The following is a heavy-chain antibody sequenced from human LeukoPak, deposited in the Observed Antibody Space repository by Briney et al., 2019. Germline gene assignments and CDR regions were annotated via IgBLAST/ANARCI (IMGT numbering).Heavy chain of an antibody. V-gene: IGHV3-48*03. CDR2: ISSSGSSI. Sequence: GGSLRLSCAASGFTFSSYEMNWVRQAPGKGLEWISYISSSGSSISYADSVKGRFTISRDNAKNSLNLQMNSLRAEDTAVYYCARDRLFGNLPDYWGQGTLVTVSS. CDR3: ARDRLFGNLPDY. CDR1: GFTFSSYE. J-gene: IGHJ4*02. D-gene: IGHD1-7*01.